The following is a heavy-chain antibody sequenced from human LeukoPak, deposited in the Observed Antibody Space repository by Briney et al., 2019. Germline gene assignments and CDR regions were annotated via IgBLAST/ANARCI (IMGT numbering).Heavy chain of an antibody. J-gene: IGHJ3*02. V-gene: IGHV3-30*02. D-gene: IGHD1-26*01. CDR2: IRYDGTNR. Sequence: GGSLRLSCAASGFTFSSYVMHWVRQAPGKGLEWVAFIRYDGTNRYYADSAKGRFTISRDNSKNTLYLQMNSLRAEDTAVYSCAKSTIVGATVDAFDIWGQGTMVTVSS. CDR1: GFTFSSYV. CDR3: AKSTIVGATVDAFDI.